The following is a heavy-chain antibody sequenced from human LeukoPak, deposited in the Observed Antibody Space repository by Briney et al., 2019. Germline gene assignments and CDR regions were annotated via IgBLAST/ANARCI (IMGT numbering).Heavy chain of an antibody. J-gene: IGHJ4*02. D-gene: IGHD3-16*01. Sequence: GGSLRLSCAASGFTFSSYSMNWVRQAPGKGLEWVSSISSSSSYIYYAYSVKGRFTISRDNSKNTLYLQMNSLTADDTAVYYCARDGSSSSQVLWGIWYFDYWGQGTLVTVSS. CDR1: GFTFSSYS. CDR3: ARDGSSSSQVLWGIWYFDY. CDR2: ISSSSSYI. V-gene: IGHV3-21*01.